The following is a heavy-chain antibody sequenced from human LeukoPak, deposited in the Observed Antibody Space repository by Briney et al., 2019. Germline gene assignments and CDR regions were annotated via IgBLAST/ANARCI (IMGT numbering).Heavy chain of an antibody. Sequence: HPGGSLRLSCSASGFTFSSYAMHWVRQAPGKGLEYASAISSNGGSTYYADSVKGRFTISRDNSKNTLYLQMSSLRAEDTAVYYCVKGAGSRTYYFDYWGQGTLVTVSS. CDR2: ISSNGGST. V-gene: IGHV3-64D*06. CDR1: GFTFSSYA. CDR3: VKGAGSRTYYFDY. J-gene: IGHJ4*02. D-gene: IGHD3-10*01.